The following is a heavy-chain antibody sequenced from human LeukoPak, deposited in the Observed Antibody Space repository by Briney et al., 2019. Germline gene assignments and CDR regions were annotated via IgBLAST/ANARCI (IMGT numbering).Heavy chain of an antibody. CDR1: GGSISSYY. CDR2: IYYSGST. CDR3: ASSYSSGWYPSHFDY. V-gene: IGHV4-59*01. J-gene: IGHJ4*02. D-gene: IGHD6-19*01. Sequence: PSETLSLTCTVSGGSISSYYWGWIRQPPGKGLEWIGYIYYSGSTNYNPSLKSRVTISVDTSKNQFSLKLSSVTAADTAVYYCASSYSSGWYPSHFDYWGQGTLVTVSS.